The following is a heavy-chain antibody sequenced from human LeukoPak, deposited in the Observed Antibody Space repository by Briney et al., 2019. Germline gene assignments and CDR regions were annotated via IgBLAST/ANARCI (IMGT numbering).Heavy chain of an antibody. J-gene: IGHJ6*03. CDR3: ARLSAYYYGSYFYYYMDV. CDR1: GFSFSSYW. CDR2: IRQDESER. V-gene: IGHV3-7*01. Sequence: GRSLRLSCEGSGFSFSSYWMTWVRQLPGKGPEWVANIRQDESERYFADSVKGRFTISRDNAKKSVYLHMSSLRAEDTALYYCARLSAYYYGSYFYYYMDVWRKGTTVTVSS. D-gene: IGHD3-10*01.